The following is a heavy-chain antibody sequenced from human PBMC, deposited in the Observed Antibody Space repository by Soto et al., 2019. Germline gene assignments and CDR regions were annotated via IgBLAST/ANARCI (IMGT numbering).Heavy chain of an antibody. D-gene: IGHD2-21*02. CDR2: INPNSGGT. CDR1: GDTFTGYY. CDR3: ARDPGVTASYYFDY. V-gene: IGHV1-2*04. Sequence: AAVKVSCKASGDTFTGYYMHWVRQAPGQGLEWMGWINPNSGGTNYAQKFQGWVTMTRDTSISTAYMELSRLRSDDTAVYYCARDPGVTASYYFDYWGQGTLVTVSS. J-gene: IGHJ4*02.